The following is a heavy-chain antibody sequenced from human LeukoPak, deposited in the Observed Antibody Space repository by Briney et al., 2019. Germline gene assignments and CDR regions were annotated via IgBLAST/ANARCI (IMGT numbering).Heavy chain of an antibody. CDR3: ARDFEGPGIAVAGHFDY. Sequence: ASVKVSCKASGYTFTGYYIHWVRQAPGQGLEWMGWINPNSGGTNYAQKFQGRVTMTRDTSISTAYMELTRLRSDDTAVYYCARDFEGPGIAVAGHFDYWGQGTLVTVSS. V-gene: IGHV1-2*02. J-gene: IGHJ4*02. CDR1: GYTFTGYY. CDR2: INPNSGGT. D-gene: IGHD6-19*01.